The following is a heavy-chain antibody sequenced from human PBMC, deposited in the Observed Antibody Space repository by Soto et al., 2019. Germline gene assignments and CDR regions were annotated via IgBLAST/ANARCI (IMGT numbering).Heavy chain of an antibody. V-gene: IGHV3-53*01. CDR3: AKRSSSSTFDY. D-gene: IGHD6-6*01. J-gene: IGHJ4*02. CDR2: SFSGGST. Sequence: QGPGKGLELVSFSFSGGSTYYADFVKGRFIISRDNSKNTLYLQMNSLRAEDTAVYYCAKRSSSSTFDYWGQGTLVTVSS.